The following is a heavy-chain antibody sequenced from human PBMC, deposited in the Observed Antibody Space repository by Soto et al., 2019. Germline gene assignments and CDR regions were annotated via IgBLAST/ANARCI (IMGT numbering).Heavy chain of an antibody. J-gene: IGHJ4*02. D-gene: IGHD3-22*01. Sequence: AAVKVSCKASGYTFTGCYMHWVRQAPGQGHEWMGWINPNSGGTNYAQKFQGRVTMARDTSISTAYMELSRLRSDDTAVYYCAREIPNYYDSSGPDRGYFDYWGQGTLVTVSS. CDR2: INPNSGGT. CDR1: GYTFTGCY. CDR3: AREIPNYYDSSGPDRGYFDY. V-gene: IGHV1-2*02.